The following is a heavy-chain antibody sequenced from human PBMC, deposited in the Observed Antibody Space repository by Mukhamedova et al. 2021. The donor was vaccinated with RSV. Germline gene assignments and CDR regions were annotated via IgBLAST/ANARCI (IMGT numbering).Heavy chain of an antibody. D-gene: IGHD3-16*02. J-gene: IGHJ4*02. Sequence: GSTYYNPSLKSRVTISVDTSKNQFSLKLSSVTAADTAVYYCARVEGYVWGSYRYTAAFDYWGKGTLVTVSS. V-gene: IGHV4-31*02. CDR2: GST. CDR3: ARVEGYVWGSYRYTAAFDY.